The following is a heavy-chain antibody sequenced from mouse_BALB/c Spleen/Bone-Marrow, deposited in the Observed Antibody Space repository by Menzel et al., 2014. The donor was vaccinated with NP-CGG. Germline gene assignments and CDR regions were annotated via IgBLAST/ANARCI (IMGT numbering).Heavy chain of an antibody. V-gene: IGHV2-6-2*01. CDR1: GFSLTSYG. D-gene: IGHD4-1*01. J-gene: IGHJ4*01. CDR2: IWSDGST. CDR3: ARSGTDYAMDY. Sequence: VMLVESGPDLVAPSQSLSLTCTVSGFSLTSYGLHWVRQPPGKGLEWLGVIWSDGSTTYNSALKSRLSISKDNSKRQVLLKMNSLQTDDTAMYYCARSGTDYAMDYGGQGTSVTVSS.